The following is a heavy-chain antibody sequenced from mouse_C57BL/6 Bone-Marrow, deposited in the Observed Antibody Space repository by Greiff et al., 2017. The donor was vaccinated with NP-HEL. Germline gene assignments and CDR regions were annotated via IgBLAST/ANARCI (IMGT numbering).Heavy chain of an antibody. CDR2: IDPETGGT. J-gene: IGHJ3*01. Sequence: VQLQQSGAELVRPGASVTPSCKASGYTFTDYEMHWVKQTPVHGLEWIGAIDPETGGTAYNQKFKGKAILTADKSSSTAYMELRSLTSEDSAVYYCTYYGSSYEFAYWGQGTLVTVSA. CDR3: TYYGSSYEFAY. CDR1: GYTFTDYE. V-gene: IGHV1-15*01. D-gene: IGHD1-1*01.